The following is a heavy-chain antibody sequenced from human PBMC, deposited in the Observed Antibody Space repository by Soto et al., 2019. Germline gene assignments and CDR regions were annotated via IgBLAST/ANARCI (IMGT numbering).Heavy chain of an antibody. D-gene: IGHD2-21*01. CDR3: ARGNSPVDVY. Sequence: EVQLVESGGGLIQPGWSLRISCAASGFTFSNYEMNWVRQAPGKGLEWISYITSSGGTIYYADSVKGRFTISRDNAKNSLYLQMNGLRAEDTGVYFCARGNSPVDVYWGQGALVTVSS. CDR1: GFTFSNYE. J-gene: IGHJ4*02. CDR2: ITSSGGTI. V-gene: IGHV3-48*03.